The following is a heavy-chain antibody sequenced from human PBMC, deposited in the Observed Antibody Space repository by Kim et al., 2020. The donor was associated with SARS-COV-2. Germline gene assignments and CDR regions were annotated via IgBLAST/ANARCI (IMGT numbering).Heavy chain of an antibody. Sequence: SETLSLTCTVSGGSISSSSYYWGWIRQPPGKGLEWIGSIYYSGSTYYNPSLKSRVTISVDTSKNQFSLKLSSVTAADTAVYYCARHYVVRYYGSGSPGWFDPWGQGTLVTVSS. CDR2: IYYSGST. J-gene: IGHJ5*02. V-gene: IGHV4-39*01. CDR1: GGSISSSSYY. D-gene: IGHD3-10*01. CDR3: ARHYVVRYYGSGSPGWFDP.